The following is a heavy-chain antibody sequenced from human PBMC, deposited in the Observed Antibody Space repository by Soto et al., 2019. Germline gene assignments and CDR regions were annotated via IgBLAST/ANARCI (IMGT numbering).Heavy chain of an antibody. V-gene: IGHV3-30*03. Sequence: PGGSLRLSCAATGFPFHSYGMHWVRQGPGNGLEWVAFISYDSTKTYYADSVKGRFTISRDNANSALYVQMNSLRGEDTAVYYCARTRSAAADFLYCALDGWGEASKVTFTS. D-gene: IGHD1-26*01. CDR2: ISYDSTKT. CDR3: ARTRSAAADFLYCALDG. CDR1: GFPFHSYG. J-gene: IGHJ6*04.